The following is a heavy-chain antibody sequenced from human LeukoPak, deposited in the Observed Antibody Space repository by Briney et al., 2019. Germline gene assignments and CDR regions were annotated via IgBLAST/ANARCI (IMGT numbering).Heavy chain of an antibody. CDR2: INPNSGNT. V-gene: IGHV1-8*03. J-gene: IGHJ4*02. CDR1: GYTFTGYY. D-gene: IGHD2-15*01. Sequence: ASVKVSCKASGYTFTGYYMHWVRQAPGQGLEWMGWINPNSGNTGYAQKFQGRVTITRNTSISTAYMELSSLRSDDTAVYYCARGDGGGGSPRDYWGQGTLVTVSS. CDR3: ARGDGGGGSPRDY.